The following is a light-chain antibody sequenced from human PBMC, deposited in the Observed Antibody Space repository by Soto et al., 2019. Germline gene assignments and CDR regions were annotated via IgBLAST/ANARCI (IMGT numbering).Light chain of an antibody. V-gene: IGLV2-14*01. CDR1: SSDVGGYNY. Sequence: SALTQPASVSGSPGQSITISCTGTSSDVGGYNYVSWYQLHPGKAPKLMVYEVSNRPSGVSNRFSGSKSSNTASLTISGLQAEDEADYYCSSYTSSTAYVFGTGTKVTVL. J-gene: IGLJ1*01. CDR3: SSYTSSTAYV. CDR2: EVS.